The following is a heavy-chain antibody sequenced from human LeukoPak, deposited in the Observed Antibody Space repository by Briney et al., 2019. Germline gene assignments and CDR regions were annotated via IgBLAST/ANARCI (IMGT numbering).Heavy chain of an antibody. CDR2: IIPIFGTA. CDR1: GGTFISYA. CDR3: ARGNYYGGNGFDY. Sequence: GASVNVSFKASGGTFISYAISWVRQAPGQGLEWMGGIIPIFGTANYAQKFQDRVTITADESTSTAYMELSSLRSEDTAVYYCARGNYYGGNGFDYWGQGTLVTVSS. V-gene: IGHV1-69*13. J-gene: IGHJ4*02. D-gene: IGHD4-23*01.